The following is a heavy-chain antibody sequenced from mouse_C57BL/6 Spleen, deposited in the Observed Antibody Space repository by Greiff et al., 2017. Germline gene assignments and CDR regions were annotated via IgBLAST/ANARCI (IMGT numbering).Heavy chain of an antibody. Sequence: QVQLQQPGAELVRPGTSVKLSCKASGYTFTSYWMHWVKQRPGQGLEWIGVIDPSDSYTNYTPKFKGKATLTVDTSSSTAYMQLSSLTSEDSAVYDCTRSGDYDVAMDYWGQGTSVTVSS. J-gene: IGHJ4*01. CDR2: IDPSDSYT. CDR3: TRSGDYDVAMDY. D-gene: IGHD2-4*01. V-gene: IGHV1-59*01. CDR1: GYTFTSYW.